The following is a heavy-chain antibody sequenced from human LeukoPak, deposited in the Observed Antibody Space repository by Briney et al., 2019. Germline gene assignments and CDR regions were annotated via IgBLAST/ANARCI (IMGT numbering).Heavy chain of an antibody. CDR2: INPSGGST. CDR1: GYTFTSYY. V-gene: IGHV1-46*01. J-gene: IGHJ4*02. D-gene: IGHD3-22*01. Sequence: ASVKVSCKASGYTFTSYYMHWVRQAPGQGLEWMGIINPSGGSTSYAQKFQGRVTMTTDTSTSTAYMELRSLRSDDTAVYYCARVNYYDSSGYSWEENFDYWGQGTLVTVSS. CDR3: ARVNYYDSSGYSWEENFDY.